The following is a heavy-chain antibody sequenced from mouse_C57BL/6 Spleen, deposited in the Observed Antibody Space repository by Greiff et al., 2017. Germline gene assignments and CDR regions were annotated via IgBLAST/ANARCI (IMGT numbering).Heavy chain of an antibody. CDR2: IDPETGGT. CDR3: TEGANSNYYAMDY. D-gene: IGHD2-5*01. CDR1: GYTFTDYE. V-gene: IGHV1-15*01. Sequence: VKLVESGAELVRPGASVTLSCKASGYTFTDYEMHWVKQTPVHGLEWIGAIDPETGGTAYNQKFKGKAILTADKSSSTAYMELRSLTSEDSAVYYCTEGANSNYYAMDYWGQGTSVTVSS. J-gene: IGHJ4*01.